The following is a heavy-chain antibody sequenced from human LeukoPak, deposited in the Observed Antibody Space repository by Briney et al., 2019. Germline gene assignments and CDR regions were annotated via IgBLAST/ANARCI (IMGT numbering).Heavy chain of an antibody. CDR3: ARDGSSVPYNWFDP. Sequence: GGSLRLSCAASGFTFSSYSMNWVRQAPGKGLEWVSSISSSSSYIYYADSVKGRFTISRDNAKNSLYLQMNSLRAEDTAVYYCARDGSSVPYNWFDPWGEGTLVTVSS. CDR1: GFTFSSYS. D-gene: IGHD6-6*01. J-gene: IGHJ5*02. CDR2: ISSSSSYI. V-gene: IGHV3-21*01.